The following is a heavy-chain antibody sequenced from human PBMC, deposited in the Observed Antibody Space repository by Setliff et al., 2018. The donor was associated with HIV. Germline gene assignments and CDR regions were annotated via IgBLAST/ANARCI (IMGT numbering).Heavy chain of an antibody. CDR1: GYTFTSYG. CDR3: AKEFRYDILTGYLYYFDY. D-gene: IGHD3-9*01. J-gene: IGHJ4*02. CDR2: ISAYNGNT. V-gene: IGHV1-18*01. Sequence: ASVKVSCKASGYTFTSYGISWVRQAPGQGLEWMGWISAYNGNTNYAQKLQGRVTMTTDTSTSTAYMELRSLRSDDTAVYYCAKEFRYDILTGYLYYFDYWGQGTLVTVAS.